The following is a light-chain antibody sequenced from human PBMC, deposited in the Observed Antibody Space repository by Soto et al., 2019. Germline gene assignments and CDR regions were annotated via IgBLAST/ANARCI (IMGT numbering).Light chain of an antibody. CDR1: SGSVSTSYY. CDR3: VLYMGSGPLV. V-gene: IGLV8-61*01. CDR2: STN. Sequence: QTVVTQEPSFSVSPGGTVTLTCGLSSGSVSTSYYPSWYQQTPGQAPRTLIYSTNTRSSGVPDRFSGSILGNKAALTITGAHADDESYYYCVLYMGSGPLVFGTGTKLTVL. J-gene: IGLJ1*01.